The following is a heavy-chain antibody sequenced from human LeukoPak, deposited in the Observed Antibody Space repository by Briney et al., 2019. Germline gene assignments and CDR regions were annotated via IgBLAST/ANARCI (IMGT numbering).Heavy chain of an antibody. CDR2: ISYDGSNK. J-gene: IGHJ3*02. D-gene: IGHD3-22*01. CDR1: GFIFSSYA. Sequence: GGSLRLSCAASGFIFSSYAMHWVRQAPGKGLEWVAVISYDGSNKYYADSVKGRFTISRDNSKNTLYLQMNSLRAEDTAVYYCAREASSARDENAFDIWGQGTMVTVSS. V-gene: IGHV3-30*04. CDR3: AREASSARDENAFDI.